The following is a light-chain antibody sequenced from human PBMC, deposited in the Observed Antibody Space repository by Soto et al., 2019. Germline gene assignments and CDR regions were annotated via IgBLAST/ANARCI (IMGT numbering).Light chain of an antibody. CDR2: KAS. Sequence: DIQMTQSPSTLSASVGDRVTITCRASQSISNWLAWYQQRPGKAPKLLIYKASSLQSGVPSRFSGSGSGTEFTLTISSLHPDDFATYYCQQYNVYSRTFGQGTKVDIK. CDR1: QSISNW. V-gene: IGKV1-5*03. J-gene: IGKJ1*01. CDR3: QQYNVYSRT.